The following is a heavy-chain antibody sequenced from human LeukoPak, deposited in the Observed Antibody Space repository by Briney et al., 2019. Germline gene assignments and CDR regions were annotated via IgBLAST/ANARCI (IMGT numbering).Heavy chain of an antibody. D-gene: IGHD3-22*01. Sequence: SETLSLTCTVSGGSISSYYWSWIRQPPGKGLEWIGYIYYSGSTNYNPSLKSRVTISVDTSKNQFSLKLSSVTAADTAVYYCARDANPHTYYYDSSGYGNWFDPWGQGTLVTVSS. CDR2: IYYSGST. J-gene: IGHJ5*02. CDR1: GGSISSYY. V-gene: IGHV4-59*12. CDR3: ARDANPHTYYYDSSGYGNWFDP.